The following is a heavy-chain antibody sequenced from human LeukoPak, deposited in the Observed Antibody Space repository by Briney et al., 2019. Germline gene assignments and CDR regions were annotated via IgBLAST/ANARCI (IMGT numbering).Heavy chain of an antibody. CDR1: GYTFTSYG. J-gene: IGHJ4*02. V-gene: IGHV1-18*04. D-gene: IGHD6-19*01. Sequence: GASVKVSRKASGYTFTSYGISWVRQAPGKGLEWMGWISAYNGNTNYAQKLQGRVTMTTDTSTSTAYMELRSLRSDDTAVYYCARDTPLYSSGWYCFDYWGQGTLVTVSS. CDR3: ARDTPLYSSGWYCFDY. CDR2: ISAYNGNT.